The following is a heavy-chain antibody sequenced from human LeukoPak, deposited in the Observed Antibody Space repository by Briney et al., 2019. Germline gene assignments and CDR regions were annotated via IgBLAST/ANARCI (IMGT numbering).Heavy chain of an antibody. Sequence: PGRSLRLSCAASGFTFSSYGMHWVRQAPGKGLEWVAVISYDGSNKYYADSVKGRFTISRDNSKNTLYLQMNSLRAEDTAVYYCARGRPWQQLVRAYYYYGMDVWGQGTTVTVSS. CDR1: GFTFSSYG. CDR3: ARGRPWQQLVRAYYYYGMDV. CDR2: ISYDGSNK. J-gene: IGHJ6*02. V-gene: IGHV3-30*03. D-gene: IGHD6-13*01.